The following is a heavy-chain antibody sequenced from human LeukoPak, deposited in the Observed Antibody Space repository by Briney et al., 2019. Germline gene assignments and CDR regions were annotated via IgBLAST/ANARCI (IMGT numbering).Heavy chain of an antibody. J-gene: IGHJ5*02. D-gene: IGHD2-2*01. CDR3: ARDLDIVVVPAATNAGFNWFDP. CDR1: GFTFSSYA. V-gene: IGHV3-30*04. CDR2: ISYDGSNK. Sequence: GRSLRLSCAASGFTFSSYAMHWVRQAPGKGLEWVAVISYDGSNKYYADSVKGRFTISRDNSKNTLYLQMNSLRAEDTAVYYCARDLDIVVVPAATNAGFNWFDPWGQGTLVTVSP.